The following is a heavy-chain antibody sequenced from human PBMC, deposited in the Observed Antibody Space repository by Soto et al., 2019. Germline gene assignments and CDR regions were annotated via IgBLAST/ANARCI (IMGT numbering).Heavy chain of an antibody. J-gene: IGHJ5*02. Sequence: QVQLVQSGAEVKKPGASVKVSCKASGYTFSSYGISWVRQAPGQGLEWMGWIRAYNGNTNYAQKHQGRVTMTKDTSTSTAYMELRSLRSDATAVYYCARDSPPFDPWGQGTMVTVSS. CDR1: GYTFSSYG. CDR2: IRAYNGNT. V-gene: IGHV1-18*01. CDR3: ARDSPPFDP.